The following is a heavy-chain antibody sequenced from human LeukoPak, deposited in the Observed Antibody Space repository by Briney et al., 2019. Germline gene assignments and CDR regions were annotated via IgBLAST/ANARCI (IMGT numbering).Heavy chain of an antibody. D-gene: IGHD3-3*01. CDR3: ARVWSGYYSFDP. J-gene: IGHJ5*02. Sequence: ASVKVSCKASGYTFTGYYMHWVRQAPGQGLEWMGRINPNSGGTNYAQKFQGRVTMTWDTSISTAYMELSRLRSDDTAVYYCARVWSGYYSFDPWGQGTLVTVSS. CDR1: GYTFTGYY. V-gene: IGHV1-2*06. CDR2: INPNSGGT.